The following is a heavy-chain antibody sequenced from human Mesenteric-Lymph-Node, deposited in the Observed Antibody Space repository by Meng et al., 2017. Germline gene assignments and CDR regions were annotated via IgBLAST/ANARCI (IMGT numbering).Heavy chain of an antibody. V-gene: IGHV3-23*01. CDR2: ISGSGGTI. J-gene: IGHJ4*02. CDR1: GFTFSSYA. D-gene: IGHD6-19*01. CDR3: ARVGGWHIFDY. Sequence: GESLKISCAASGFTFSSYAMSWVRQAPGKGLEWVSAISGSGGTIYYADSVKGRFTISRDNAKNSLYLQMNSLRAEYTAVYYCARVGGWHIFDYWGQGTLVTVSS.